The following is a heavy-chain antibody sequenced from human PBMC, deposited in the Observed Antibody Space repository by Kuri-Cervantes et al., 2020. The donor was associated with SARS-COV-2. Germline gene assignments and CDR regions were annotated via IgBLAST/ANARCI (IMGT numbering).Heavy chain of an antibody. J-gene: IGHJ4*02. D-gene: IGHD1-1*01. V-gene: IGHV6-1*01. CDR2: TYYRSKWYH. CDR3: ARVTTGTLDY. Sequence: QTLSLTCAISGDSVPSNSAGWNWIRQSPSRGLEWLGRTYYRSKWYHDYAVSVKSRIIINPDTSKNQFSLQLSSVTPEDTAVYYCARVTTGTLDYWGQGTLVTVSS. CDR1: GDSVPSNSAG.